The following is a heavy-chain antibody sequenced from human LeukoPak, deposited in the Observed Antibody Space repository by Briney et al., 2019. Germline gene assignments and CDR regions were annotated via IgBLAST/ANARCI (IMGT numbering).Heavy chain of an antibody. CDR2: IYTSGST. CDR3: ARKNVVVVAATLLNYFDY. Sequence: SETLSLTCTVSGGSVSSGNYYWSWIRQPAGKGLEWIGRIYTSGSTYYNPSLKSRVTISVDTSKNQFSLKLSSVTAADTAVYYCARKNVVVVAATLLNYFDYWGQGTLVTVSS. D-gene: IGHD2-15*01. CDR1: GGSVSSGNYY. V-gene: IGHV4-61*02. J-gene: IGHJ4*02.